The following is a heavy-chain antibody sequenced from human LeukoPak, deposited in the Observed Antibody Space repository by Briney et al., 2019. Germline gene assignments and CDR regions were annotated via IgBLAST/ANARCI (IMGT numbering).Heavy chain of an antibody. V-gene: IGHV3-74*01. CDR1: GFTFSSYW. CDR2: INSDGSST. Sequence: QPGGSLRLSCAASGFTFSSYWMHWVRQAPGKGLVWVSRINSDGSSTSYADSVKGRFTISRDNAKNTRYLQMTSLRAEDTAVYYCARDPTDSGSYDWGQGTLVTVSS. CDR3: ARDPTDSGSYD. J-gene: IGHJ4*02. D-gene: IGHD1-26*01.